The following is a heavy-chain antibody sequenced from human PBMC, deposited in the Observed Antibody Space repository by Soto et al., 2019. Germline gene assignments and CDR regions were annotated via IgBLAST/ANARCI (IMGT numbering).Heavy chain of an antibody. V-gene: IGHV1-3*05. D-gene: IGHD6-19*01. CDR2: INAGNGNT. J-gene: IGHJ4*02. CDR3: ARAVAVPADFDY. CDR1: GYTFTGYA. Sequence: QVQLVQSGAEEKKPGASVKVSCKASGYTFTGYAMHWVRQAPGQRLEWMGWINAGNGNTKYSQKFQGRVTITRDTCASTAYMKLSSLRSEDTAVYYCARAVAVPADFDYWGQGTLVTVSS.